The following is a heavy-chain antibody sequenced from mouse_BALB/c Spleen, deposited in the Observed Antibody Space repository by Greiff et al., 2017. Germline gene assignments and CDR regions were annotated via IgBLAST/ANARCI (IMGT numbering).Heavy chain of an antibody. Sequence: QVQLKESGPELVKPGASVKISCKASGYAFSSSWMNWVKQRPGQGLEWIGRIYPGDGDTNYNGKFKGKATLTADKSSSTAYMQLSSLTSEDSAVYFCARELGLYYAMDYWGQGTSVTVSS. CDR1: GYAFSSSW. V-gene: IGHV1-82*01. J-gene: IGHJ4*01. CDR3: ARELGLYYAMDY. D-gene: IGHD4-1*01. CDR2: IYPGDGDT.